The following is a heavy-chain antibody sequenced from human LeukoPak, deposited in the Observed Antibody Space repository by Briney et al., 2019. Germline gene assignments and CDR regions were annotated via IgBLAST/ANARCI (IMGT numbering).Heavy chain of an antibody. D-gene: IGHD3-16*01. CDR3: VKTMVTFGRLIRSDAFDV. V-gene: IGHV3-64D*06. CDR2: INSDGSST. Sequence: GGSDSIFCLASGFIFNNYAVHWVRQAPGKGLEYVSGINSDGSSTNYADAVKGRFTISRDNSRNTLYLQMSSLRPEDTAMYHCVKTMVTFGRLIRSDAFDVWGQGTKVTVSS. CDR1: GFIFNNYA. J-gene: IGHJ3*01.